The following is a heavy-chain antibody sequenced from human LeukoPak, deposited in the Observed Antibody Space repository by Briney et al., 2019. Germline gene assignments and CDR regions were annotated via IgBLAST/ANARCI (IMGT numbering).Heavy chain of an antibody. CDR1: GFTFSNYG. CDR3: AKCGYSGYGGNWFDP. Sequence: GGSLRLSCAASGFTFSNYGMHWVRQAPGKGLEWVAVISYDASKQYYADSVKGRFTISRDSSKNTLYLQMNSLRPDDTAVYYCAKCGYSGYGGNWFDPWGQGTLVTVSS. CDR2: ISYDASKQ. D-gene: IGHD5-12*01. V-gene: IGHV3-30*18. J-gene: IGHJ5*02.